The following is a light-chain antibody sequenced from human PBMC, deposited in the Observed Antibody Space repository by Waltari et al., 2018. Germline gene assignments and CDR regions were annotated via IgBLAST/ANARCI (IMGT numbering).Light chain of an antibody. V-gene: IGKV2-30*01. Sequence: DVKMTQSPLSLPVTPGKPASISCRSSQSLVDSDGNSFLNWFQQRPGQSPRRLIYKVSKRDSGVPDRFNASGSGTDFTLKISRVEAEDVGVYYCMQGTTWPFSFGQGTELEIK. CDR3: MQGTTWPFS. CDR1: QSLVDSDGNSF. J-gene: IGKJ2*03. CDR2: KVS.